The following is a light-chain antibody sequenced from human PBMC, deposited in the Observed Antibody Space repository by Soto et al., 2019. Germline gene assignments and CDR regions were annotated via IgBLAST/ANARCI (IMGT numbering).Light chain of an antibody. Sequence: EIVMTQSPATLSVSPGERATLSCRASQSVSSNLAWYQQNPGQAPRLLIYGASTRATGIPARFSGSGSGTEFTLTISSLQSEDFAVYSCQQYNNWPPLTFGGGNKVDIK. CDR1: QSVSSN. CDR3: QQYNNWPPLT. V-gene: IGKV3-15*01. CDR2: GAS. J-gene: IGKJ4*01.